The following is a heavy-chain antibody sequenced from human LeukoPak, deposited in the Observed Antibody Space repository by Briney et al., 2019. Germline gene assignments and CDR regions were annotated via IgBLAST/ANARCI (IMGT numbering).Heavy chain of an antibody. CDR3: ARRLGYCSSTSCYGGYYFDY. CDR2: IYYSGST. CDR1: GGSISSGSYY. D-gene: IGHD2-2*01. J-gene: IGHJ4*02. Sequence: SQTLSLTCTVSGGSISSGSYYWSWIRQPPGKGLEWIGYIYYSGSTNYNPSLKSRVTISVDTSKNQFSLKLSSVTAADTAVYYCARRLGYCSSTSCYGGYYFDYWGQGTLVTVSS. V-gene: IGHV4-61*01.